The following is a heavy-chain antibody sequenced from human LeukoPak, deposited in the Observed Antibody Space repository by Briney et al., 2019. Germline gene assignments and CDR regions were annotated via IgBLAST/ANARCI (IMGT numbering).Heavy chain of an antibody. CDR2: IYYSGST. CDR1: GGSISSYY. V-gene: IGHV4-59*12. D-gene: IGHD3-22*01. J-gene: IGHJ3*02. CDR3: ARGSGPYSSADDAFDI. Sequence: PSETLSLTCTVSGGSISSYYWSWIRQPPGKGLEWIGYIYYSGSTNYNPSLKSRVTISVDKSKNQFSLKLSSVTAADTAVYYCARGSGPYSSADDAFDIWGQGTMVTVSS.